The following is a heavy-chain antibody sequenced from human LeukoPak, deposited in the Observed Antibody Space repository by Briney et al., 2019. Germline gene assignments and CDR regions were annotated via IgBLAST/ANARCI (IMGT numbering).Heavy chain of an antibody. CDR3: ARGEGSSENWNYAQY. Sequence: PGGSLRLSCAASGFTFSSYSMNWVRQAPGKGLEWVANIKQDGSEKYYVDSVKGRFTISRDNAKNSLYLQMNSLRAEDTAVYYCARGEGSSENWNYAQYWGQGTLVTVSS. J-gene: IGHJ4*02. V-gene: IGHV3-7*01. CDR2: IKQDGSEK. CDR1: GFTFSSYS. D-gene: IGHD1-7*01.